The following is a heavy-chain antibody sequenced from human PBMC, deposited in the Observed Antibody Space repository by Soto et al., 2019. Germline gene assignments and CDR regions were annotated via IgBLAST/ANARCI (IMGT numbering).Heavy chain of an antibody. V-gene: IGHV3-15*01. CDR3: TTGYSSGWYDYYYGMDV. Sequence: PGGSLRLSCASSGFTFINAWMSWVRQAPGKGLEWVGRIKSKTDGGTTDYAAPVKGRFTISRDDSKNTLYLQMNSLKTEDTAVYYCTTGYSSGWYDYYYGMDVWGQGTTVTVSS. CDR1: GFTFINAW. J-gene: IGHJ6*02. D-gene: IGHD6-19*01. CDR2: IKSKTDGGTT.